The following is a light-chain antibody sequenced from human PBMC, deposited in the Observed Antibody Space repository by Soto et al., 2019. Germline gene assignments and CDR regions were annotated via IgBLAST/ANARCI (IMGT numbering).Light chain of an antibody. J-gene: IGKJ2*01. Sequence: DIQMAQSPSTLSASGGDRVTITCRASQSISYWLAWYQQKPGKAPKLLIYDAYSLETGVPSRFSGSGSGTECTLTITSLHPDDFAVYYCQQYNTYSTFGQGTKLEIK. CDR1: QSISYW. CDR2: DAY. CDR3: QQYNTYST. V-gene: IGKV1-5*01.